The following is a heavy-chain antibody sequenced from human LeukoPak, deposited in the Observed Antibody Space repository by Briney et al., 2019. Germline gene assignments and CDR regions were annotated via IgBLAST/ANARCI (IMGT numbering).Heavy chain of an antibody. V-gene: IGHV4-34*01. J-gene: IGHJ6*02. CDR1: GGSFSGYY. CDR3: ARCPGYLDYYYGMDV. CDR2: INHCGST. D-gene: IGHD3-9*01. Sequence: SETLSLTCAVYGGSFSGYYWSWIRQPPGKGLEWIGEINHCGSTNYKSSPNSQITISVNTSKNQFSLKLSSVTAADTAVYYWARCPGYLDYYYGMDVWGQGTTVTVSS.